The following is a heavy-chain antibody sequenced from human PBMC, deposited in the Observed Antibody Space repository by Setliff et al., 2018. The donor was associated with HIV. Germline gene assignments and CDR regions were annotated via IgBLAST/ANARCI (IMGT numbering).Heavy chain of an antibody. Sequence: SETLSLTCTVSGGSISSGSYYWSWIRQPAGKGLEWIGHIYTSGSTNYNPSLKSRVTISVDTSKNQFSLKLSSVTAADTAVYYCARGLSSGWYGYWYFDRWGRGTLVTVSS. CDR3: ARGLSSGWYGYWYFDR. CDR1: GGSISSGSYY. J-gene: IGHJ2*01. CDR2: IYTSGST. D-gene: IGHD6-19*01. V-gene: IGHV4-61*09.